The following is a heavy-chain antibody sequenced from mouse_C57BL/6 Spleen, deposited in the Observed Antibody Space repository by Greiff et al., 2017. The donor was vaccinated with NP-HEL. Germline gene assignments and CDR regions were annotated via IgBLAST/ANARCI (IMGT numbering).Heavy chain of an antibody. CDR2: INPNNGGT. V-gene: IGHV1-26*01. D-gene: IGHD1-1*01. J-gene: IGHJ2*01. CDR3: ASGYYGSRY. Sequence: EVQLQQSGPELVKPGASVKISCKASGYTFTDYYMNWVKQSHGKSLEWIGDINPNNGGTSYNQKFKGKATLTVDKSSSTAYMELLSLTSEDSAVYYCASGYYGSRYWGQCTTLTVSS. CDR1: GYTFTDYY.